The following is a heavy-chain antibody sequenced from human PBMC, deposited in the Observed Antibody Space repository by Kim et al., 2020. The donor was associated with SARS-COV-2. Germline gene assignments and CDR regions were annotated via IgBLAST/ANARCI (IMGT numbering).Heavy chain of an antibody. D-gene: IGHD6-6*01. J-gene: IGHJ4*02. CDR2: IKQDGSEK. CDR3: ARGARPFDY. Sequence: GSLRLSCATSGFTFNSYWMNWVRQAPGKGLEWVANIKQDGSEKYYVASVKGRLTISRDNAKNSLYLQMNSLRADDTAVYYCARGARPFDYWCQGTLGTV. CDR1: GFTFNSYW. V-gene: IGHV3-7*03.